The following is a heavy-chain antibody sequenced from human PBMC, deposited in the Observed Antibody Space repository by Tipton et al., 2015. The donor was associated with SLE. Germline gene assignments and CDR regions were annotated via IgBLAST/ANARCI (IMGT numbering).Heavy chain of an antibody. CDR2: IYPGSGHT. CDR3: ARVRVDTAMGVFDF. CDR1: GHTFKKNF. J-gene: IGHJ4*02. Sequence: QLVQSGAEVRKPGASVKISCKASGHTFKKNFMHWVRQAPGQGLEWMGRIYPGSGHTTYVQKLQGRVTMTSDTSTSTAYMELRSLRSDDTAIYYCARVRVDTAMGVFDFWGQGTLVTVSS. D-gene: IGHD5-18*01. V-gene: IGHV1-46*02.